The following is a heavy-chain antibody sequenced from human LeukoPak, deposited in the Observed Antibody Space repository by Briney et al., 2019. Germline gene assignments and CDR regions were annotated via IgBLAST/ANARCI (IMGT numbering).Heavy chain of an antibody. Sequence: SETLSLTCTVSGGSISSSSYYWGWIRQPPGKGLEWIGSIYYSGSTYYNPSLKSRVTISVDTSKNQFSLKLSSVTAADTAVYYCARQTYYYDLGDWGQGTLVTVSS. CDR3: ARQTYYYDLGD. V-gene: IGHV4-39*01. CDR2: IYYSGST. D-gene: IGHD3-22*01. J-gene: IGHJ4*02. CDR1: GGSISSSSYY.